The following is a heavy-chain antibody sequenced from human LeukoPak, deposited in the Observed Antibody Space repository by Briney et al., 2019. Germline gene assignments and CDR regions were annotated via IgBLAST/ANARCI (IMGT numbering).Heavy chain of an antibody. CDR1: GFTFNNYG. V-gene: IGHV3-21*01. Sequence: PGGSLRLSCVVSGFTFNNYGMNWVRQAPGKGLEWVSSISSSSSYIYYADSVKGRFTISRDNAKNSLYLQMNSLRAEDTAVYYCARGYSSGWYAAHWGQGTLVTVSS. CDR3: ARGYSSGWYAAH. J-gene: IGHJ4*02. D-gene: IGHD6-19*01. CDR2: ISSSSSYI.